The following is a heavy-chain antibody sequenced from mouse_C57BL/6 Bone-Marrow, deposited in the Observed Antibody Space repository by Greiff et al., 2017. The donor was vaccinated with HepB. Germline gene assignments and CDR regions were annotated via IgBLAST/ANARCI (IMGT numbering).Heavy chain of an antibody. CDR2: INPNNGGT. V-gene: IGHV1-18*01. CDR1: GYTFTDYN. J-gene: IGHJ1*03. Sequence: VQLQQSGPELVKPGASVKIPCKASGYTFTDYNMDWVKQSHGKSLEWIGDINPNNGGTIYNQKFKGKATLTVDKSSSTAYVELRSLSSEDTAVYYCARGGFYYSNTYWYFDVWGTGTTVTVSS. CDR3: ARGGFYYSNTYWYFDV. D-gene: IGHD2-5*01.